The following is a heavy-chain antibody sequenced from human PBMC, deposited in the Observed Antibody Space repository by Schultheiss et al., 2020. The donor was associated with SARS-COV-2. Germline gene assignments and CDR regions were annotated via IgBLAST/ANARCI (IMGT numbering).Heavy chain of an antibody. D-gene: IGHD6-13*01. J-gene: IGHJ3*02. CDR1: GFIFTSSA. Sequence: GGSLRLSCKASGFIFTSSAMQWVRQARGQRLEWMGGIFPSLTMTDYAQKFQGRVTITADRSTTAYMELSGLRSEDTAVYYCARVGIAAAASGWLSGAFDIWGQGTVVTVAS. CDR3: ARVGIAAAASGWLSGAFDI. V-gene: IGHV1-69*10. CDR2: IFPSLTMT.